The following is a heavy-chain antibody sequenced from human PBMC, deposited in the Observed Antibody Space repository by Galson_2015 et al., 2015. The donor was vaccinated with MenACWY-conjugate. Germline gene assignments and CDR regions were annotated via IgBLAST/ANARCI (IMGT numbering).Heavy chain of an antibody. V-gene: IGHV4-39*01. J-gene: IGHJ4*02. CDR2: IYYSGST. CDR3: ARHQEWLRLAYFDY. D-gene: IGHD5-12*01. CDR1: GGSISSSSYY. Sequence: SETLSLTCTVSGGSISSSSYYWGWIRQPPGKGLEWIGSIYYSGSTYYNPSLKSRVTISVDTSKNQFSLKLSSVTAADTAVYYCARHQEWLRLAYFDYWGQGTLVTVSS.